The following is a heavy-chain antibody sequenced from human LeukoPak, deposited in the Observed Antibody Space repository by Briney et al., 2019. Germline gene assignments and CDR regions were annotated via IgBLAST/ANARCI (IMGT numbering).Heavy chain of an antibody. CDR3: ATVRKYSSSSPFDY. J-gene: IGHJ4*02. Sequence: GASVKVSCKVSGYTLTELSTHWVRQAPGKGLEWMGGFDPEDGETIYAQKFQGRVTMTEDTSTDTAYMELSSLRSEDTAVYYCATVRKYSSSSPFDYWGQGTLVTVSS. CDR1: GYTLTELS. D-gene: IGHD6-6*01. V-gene: IGHV1-24*01. CDR2: FDPEDGET.